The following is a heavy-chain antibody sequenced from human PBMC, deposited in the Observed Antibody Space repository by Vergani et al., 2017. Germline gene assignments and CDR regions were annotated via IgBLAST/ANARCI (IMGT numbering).Heavy chain of an antibody. J-gene: IGHJ4*02. V-gene: IGHV5-51*01. D-gene: IGHD3-3*01. CDR3: ARQGGPMAFYYDPKYYFDY. Sequence: EVQLVQSGAEVKKPGESLKISCKGSGYSFTSYWIGWVRQMPGKGLEWMGIIYPGDSDTRYSPSFQGQVTISADKSISTAYLQWSSLKASDTAMYYCARQGGPMAFYYDPKYYFDYWGQGTLVTVSS. CDR2: IYPGDSDT. CDR1: GYSFTSYW.